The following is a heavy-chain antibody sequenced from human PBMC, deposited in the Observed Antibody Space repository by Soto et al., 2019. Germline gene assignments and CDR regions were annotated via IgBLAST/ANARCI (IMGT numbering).Heavy chain of an antibody. J-gene: IGHJ4*02. Sequence: GGSLRLSCAASGFTFSSYSMNWVRQAPGKGLEWVSYISSSSSTIYYADSVKGRFTISRDNAKNSLYLQMNSLRAEDTAVYYCFTSYDFWSGYYHEPEHSPPRTNYYFDYWGQGTLVTVSS. V-gene: IGHV3-48*01. CDR3: FTSYDFWSGYYHEPEHSPPRTNYYFDY. D-gene: IGHD3-3*01. CDR2: ISSSSSTI. CDR1: GFTFSSYS.